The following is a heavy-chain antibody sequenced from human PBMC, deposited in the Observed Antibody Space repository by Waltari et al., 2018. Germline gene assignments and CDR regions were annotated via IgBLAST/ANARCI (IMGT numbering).Heavy chain of an antibody. Sequence: QVQLQQWGAGLLKPSETLSLTCAVYGGSFSGYYWSWIRQPPGKGLEWIGEINHSGSTNYNPSLKSRVTRAVDTSKNQFSLKLSSVTAADTAVYYCARVDCSGGSCYFDYWGQGTLVTVSS. J-gene: IGHJ4*02. CDR2: INHSGST. CDR3: ARVDCSGGSCYFDY. CDR1: GGSFSGYY. V-gene: IGHV4-34*01. D-gene: IGHD2-15*01.